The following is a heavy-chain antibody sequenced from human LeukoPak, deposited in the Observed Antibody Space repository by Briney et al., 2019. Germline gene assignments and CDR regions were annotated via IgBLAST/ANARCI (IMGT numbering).Heavy chain of an antibody. Sequence: ASVKVSCKASGDTFTRYGISWVRRAPGQGLEWMGWISAYNGNTNYAQKLQGRVTMTTDTSTSTAYMELRSLRSDDTAVYYCARPPVASHYLDYWGQGTLVTVSS. CDR2: ISAYNGNT. CDR3: ARPPVASHYLDY. CDR1: GDTFTRYG. J-gene: IGHJ4*02. D-gene: IGHD4-23*01. V-gene: IGHV1-18*01.